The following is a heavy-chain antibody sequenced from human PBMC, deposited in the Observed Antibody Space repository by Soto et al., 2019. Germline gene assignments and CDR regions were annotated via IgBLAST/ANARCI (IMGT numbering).Heavy chain of an antibody. D-gene: IGHD5-18*01. V-gene: IGHV4-30-4*01. CDR3: ARVDTAMVGDYYYGMDV. J-gene: IGHJ6*02. CDR1: GGSISSGDYY. Sequence: NASETLSLTCTVSGGSISSGDYYWSWIRQPPGKGLEWIGYIYYSGSTYYNPSLKSRVTISVDTSKNQFSLKLSSVTAADTAVYYCARVDTAMVGDYYYGMDVWGQGTTVTVSS. CDR2: IYYSGST.